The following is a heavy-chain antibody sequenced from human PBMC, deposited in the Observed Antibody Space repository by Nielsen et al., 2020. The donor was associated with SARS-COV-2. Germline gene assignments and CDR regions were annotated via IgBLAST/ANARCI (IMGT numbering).Heavy chain of an antibody. Sequence: GGSLRLSCAASGFTFNNYGFYWVRQAPGKGLEWVASISYEGSKKYYGDSLTGRFTVSRDTSKNTVYLQMNSLSAEDTAVYHCAKRRAVFMLTFGGEGAMDVWGQGTTVSVSS. V-gene: IGHV3-30*18. D-gene: IGHD3-16*01. CDR1: GFTFNNYG. CDR3: AKRRAVFMLTFGGEGAMDV. J-gene: IGHJ6*02. CDR2: ISYEGSKK.